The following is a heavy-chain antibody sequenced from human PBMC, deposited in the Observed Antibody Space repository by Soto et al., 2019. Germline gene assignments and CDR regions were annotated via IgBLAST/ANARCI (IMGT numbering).Heavy chain of an antibody. Sequence: WSLRLSCAASGFTFSGYAMSWVRQAPGKGLEWVSAINGSGGSTYYADSVKGRFTISRDNSKNTLYLQMNSLRAEDTAVYYCAKQLERVYYYGMDVWGQGTTVTVSS. CDR3: AKQLERVYYYGMDV. V-gene: IGHV3-23*01. CDR1: GFTFSGYA. CDR2: INGSGGST. J-gene: IGHJ6*02. D-gene: IGHD1-1*01.